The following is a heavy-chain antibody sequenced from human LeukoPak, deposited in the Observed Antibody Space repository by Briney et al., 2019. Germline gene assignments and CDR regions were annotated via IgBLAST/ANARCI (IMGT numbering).Heavy chain of an antibody. V-gene: IGHV4-59*01. D-gene: IGHD6-13*01. CDR2: IYYSGST. J-gene: IGHJ5*02. CDR3: ARVPDRIAAAGTAFGFDP. Sequence: PSETLSLTCTVSGGSISSYYWSWIRQPPGKGLEWIGYIYYSGSTNYNPSLKSRVTISVDTSKNQFSLKLSSVTAADTAVYYCARVPDRIAAAGTAFGFDPWGQGTLVTVSS. CDR1: GGSISSYY.